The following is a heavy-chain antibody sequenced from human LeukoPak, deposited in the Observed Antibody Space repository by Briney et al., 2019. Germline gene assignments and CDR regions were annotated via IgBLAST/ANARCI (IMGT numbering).Heavy chain of an antibody. CDR2: ISSSGSTI. V-gene: IGHV3-48*03. CDR3: ARGRGGWSYFDY. CDR1: GFTFSSYE. D-gene: IGHD6-19*01. Sequence: GGTLRLSCAASGFTFSSYEMNWVRQAPGKGLEWVSYISSSGSTIYHADAVKGRFTISRDNAKNSLYLQMNSLRAEDTAVYYCARGRGGWSYFDYWGQGTLVTVSS. J-gene: IGHJ4*02.